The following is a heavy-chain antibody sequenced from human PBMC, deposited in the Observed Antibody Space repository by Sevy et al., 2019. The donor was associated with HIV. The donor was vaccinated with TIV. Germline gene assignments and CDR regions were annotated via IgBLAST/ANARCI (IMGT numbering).Heavy chain of an antibody. CDR2: ISAYNGNT. D-gene: IGHD6-19*01. CDR1: GYTFSSYG. V-gene: IGHV1-18*01. CDR3: ARDRDSGWFNYYYGMDV. Sequence: ASVKVSCKASGYTFSSYGISWVRQAPGQGLEWMGWISAYNGNTNYAQKLQGRVTMTTDTSTSTAYMELRSLRSDDTAVYYCARDRDSGWFNYYYGMDVWGQGTTVTVSS. J-gene: IGHJ6*02.